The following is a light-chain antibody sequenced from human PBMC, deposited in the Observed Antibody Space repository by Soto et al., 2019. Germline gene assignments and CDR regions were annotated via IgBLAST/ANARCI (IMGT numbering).Light chain of an antibody. J-gene: IGKJ1*01. Sequence: ETVLTQSPGTLSVSPRERAILFCRASQSVGNNYLAWYQHKPGQAPRLLIYGASNRATGIPDRFSGSGSGTDFTLIISRLEPEDFAVYYCQEYGSSLRAFGQGTKVEI. V-gene: IGKV3-20*01. CDR2: GAS. CDR1: QSVGNNY. CDR3: QEYGSSLRA.